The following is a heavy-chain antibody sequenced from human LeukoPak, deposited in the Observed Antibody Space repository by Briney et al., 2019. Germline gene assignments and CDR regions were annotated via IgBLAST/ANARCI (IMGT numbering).Heavy chain of an antibody. Sequence: ALVKVSCKASGYTFTDYYMHWVRQAPGQGLEWMGWINPHSGGTDHAQKFQGRVTMTRDTSISTAYMELSRLRSGDTAVYYCARAAHYYYYLDVWGKGTTVTVS. V-gene: IGHV1-2*02. CDR1: GYTFTDYY. CDR2: INPHSGGT. J-gene: IGHJ6*03. CDR3: ARAAHYYYYLDV.